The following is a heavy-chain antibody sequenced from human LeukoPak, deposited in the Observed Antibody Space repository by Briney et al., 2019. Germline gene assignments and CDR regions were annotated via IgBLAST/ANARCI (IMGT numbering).Heavy chain of an antibody. D-gene: IGHD1-26*01. CDR1: GFTFSSYS. J-gene: IGHJ4*02. V-gene: IGHV3-21*01. CDR2: ISSSRSYI. CDR3: ARDRAGATTDY. Sequence: GGSLRLSCAASGFTFSSYSMNWVRQAPGKGLEWVSSISSSRSYIYYADSVKGRFTISRDNAKNSLYLQMNSLRAEDTAVYYCARDRAGATTDYWGQGILVTVSS.